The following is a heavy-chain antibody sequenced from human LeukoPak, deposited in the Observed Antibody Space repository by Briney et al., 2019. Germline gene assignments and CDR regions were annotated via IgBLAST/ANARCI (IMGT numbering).Heavy chain of an antibody. CDR3: VREVAHGGGFDY. V-gene: IGHV4-61*02. CDR1: GGSISSGSYY. J-gene: IGHJ4*02. Sequence: SQTLSLTCTVSGGSISSGSYYWSWIRQPAGKGLEWIGRIYTSGSTNYNPSLKSRVTISVDTSKNQFSLKLSSVTAADTAVYYCVREVAHGGGFDYWGQGTLVTVSS. D-gene: IGHD5-12*01. CDR2: IYTSGST.